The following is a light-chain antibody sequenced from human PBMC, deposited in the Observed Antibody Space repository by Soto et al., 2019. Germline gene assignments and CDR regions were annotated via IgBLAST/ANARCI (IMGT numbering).Light chain of an antibody. V-gene: IGKV1-33*01. CDR1: QDISKY. Sequence: DIQMTQSPSSLSASVGDRVTITCQASQDISKYLNCYQQKPGKAPKLLIYDASNLETGVPSKFSGRGSGTDFTFTISSLQPEDIATYYCQQYENVPLTFGGGTKVEIK. CDR2: DAS. CDR3: QQYENVPLT. J-gene: IGKJ4*01.